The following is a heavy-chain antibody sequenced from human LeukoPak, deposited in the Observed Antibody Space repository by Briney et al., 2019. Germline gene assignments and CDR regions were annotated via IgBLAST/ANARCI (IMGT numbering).Heavy chain of an antibody. J-gene: IGHJ4*02. V-gene: IGHV1-69*02. Sequence: GSSVKVSCKASGGTFSSYTISWVRQAPGQGLEWMGRIIPILGIANYAQKFQGRVTITTDESTSTAYMELSSLRSEDTAVYYCASSYDSSGYTYFDYWGQGTLVTVSS. CDR1: GGTFSSYT. CDR3: ASSYDSSGYTYFDY. CDR2: IIPILGIA. D-gene: IGHD3-22*01.